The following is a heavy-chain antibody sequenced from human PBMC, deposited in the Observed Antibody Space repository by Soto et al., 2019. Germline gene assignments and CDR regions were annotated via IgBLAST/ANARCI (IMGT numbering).Heavy chain of an antibody. CDR1: GFTFTSSA. V-gene: IGHV1-58*01. D-gene: IGHD4-17*01. CDR2: IVVGSGNT. Sequence: SVKVSCKASGFTFTSSAVQWVRQARGQRLEWIGWIVVGSGNTNYAQKFQERVTITRDMSTSTAYMELSSLRFEDTAVYYCAAPIVTTGYDYWGQGTLVTVSS. CDR3: AAPIVTTGYDY. J-gene: IGHJ4*02.